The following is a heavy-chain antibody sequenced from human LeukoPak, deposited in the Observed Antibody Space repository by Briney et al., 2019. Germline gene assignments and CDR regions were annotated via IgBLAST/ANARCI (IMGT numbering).Heavy chain of an antibody. D-gene: IGHD3-3*01. Sequence: GGSGRLSCAASGFTFSSYSMNWVRQAPGKGLEWVSGINWNGGSTGYADSVKGRFTISRDNAKNSLSLQMNSLRVEDTALYYCARGGISIFGVVIYMDVWGKGTTVTVSS. CDR2: INWNGGST. J-gene: IGHJ6*03. CDR3: ARGGISIFGVVIYMDV. V-gene: IGHV3-20*04. CDR1: GFTFSSYS.